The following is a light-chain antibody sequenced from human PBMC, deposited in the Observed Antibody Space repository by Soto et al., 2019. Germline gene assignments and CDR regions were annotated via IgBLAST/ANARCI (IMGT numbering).Light chain of an antibody. J-gene: IGLJ1*01. CDR3: AAWDVSLDGYV. CDR2: SYD. CDR1: SSNLGDNA. Sequence: QSVLTQPPSASGTPGQRVTISCSTSSSNLGDNAVNWYQHVPGTAPKLLIYSYDQRPSGVPDRFSGSKSGTSASLAISGLQSEDEADYYCAAWDVSLDGYVFGTGTKVTVL. V-gene: IGLV1-44*01.